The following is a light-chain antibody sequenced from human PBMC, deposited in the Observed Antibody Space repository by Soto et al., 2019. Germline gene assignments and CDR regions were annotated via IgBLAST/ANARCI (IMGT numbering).Light chain of an antibody. Sequence: QSALTQPPSASGTPGQRVTISCSGSSSNIGSNTVNWFQQVPGTAPKVLIYSNNQRPSGVPDRFSGSKSGTSASLAISGLQSEDETEYYCAAWDDSLNGWVFGGGTKLTVL. CDR3: AAWDDSLNGWV. CDR1: SSNIGSNT. J-gene: IGLJ3*02. V-gene: IGLV1-44*01. CDR2: SNN.